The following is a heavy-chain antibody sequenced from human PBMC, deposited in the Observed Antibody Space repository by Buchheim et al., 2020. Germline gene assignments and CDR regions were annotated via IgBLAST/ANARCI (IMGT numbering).Heavy chain of an antibody. J-gene: IGHJ5*02. CDR1: GGSISSYY. CDR2: IYYSGST. CDR3: ARGNSKRFWWFDP. V-gene: IGHV4-59*01. D-gene: IGHD4-11*01. Sequence: QVQLQESGPGLVKPSETLSLTCTVSGGSISSYYWSWIRQPPGKGLEWIGYIYYSGSTNYNPPLKSRVTLTVDTSKNQFSLKLSSVTAADTAVYYCARGNSKRFWWFDPWGQGTL.